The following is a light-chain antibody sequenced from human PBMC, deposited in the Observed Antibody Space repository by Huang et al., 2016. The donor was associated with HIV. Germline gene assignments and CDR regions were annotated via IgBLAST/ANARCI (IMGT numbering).Light chain of an antibody. CDR3: QQRSN. CDR1: QSVRSY. CDR2: DAS. V-gene: IGKV3-11*01. Sequence: EIVLTQSPATLSLSPGERATLSCRASQSVRSYLAWYQQKPGQSPRLLIYDASDRATGIPARCSGSGSGTDFTRTISSLEPEDFAVYYCQQRSNFGPGTKVDIK. J-gene: IGKJ3*01.